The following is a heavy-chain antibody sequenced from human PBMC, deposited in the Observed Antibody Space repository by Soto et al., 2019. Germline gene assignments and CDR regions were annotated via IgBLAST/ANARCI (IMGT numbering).Heavy chain of an antibody. CDR3: ARLYCSSSTCDSWFDP. V-gene: IGHV5-10-1*01. J-gene: IGHJ5*02. CDR2: IDPRDSYT. Sequence: PGESRKISFTGLGYTFTTFWISWVRQMPGRGLEWMGRIDPRDSYTNYSPSFQGHVTISVDKAISTAYLQWGSLKASDTAMYYCARLYCSSSTCDSWFDPWGQGTLVTVSS. CDR1: GYTFTTFW. D-gene: IGHD2-2*01.